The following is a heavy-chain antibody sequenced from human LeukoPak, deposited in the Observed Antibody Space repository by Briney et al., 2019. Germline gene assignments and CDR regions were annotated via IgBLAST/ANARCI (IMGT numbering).Heavy chain of an antibody. CDR2: INPSGGST. CDR3: ARVSDRLYYYDSSGGLDY. J-gene: IGHJ4*02. V-gene: IGHV1-46*01. D-gene: IGHD3-22*01. CDR1: GYTFTSYY. Sequence: ASVKVSCKASGYTFTSYYMHWVRQAPGQGLEWMGIINPSGGSTSYAQKFQGRATMTRDTSTSTVYMELSSLRSEDTAVYYCARVSDRLYYYDSSGGLDYWGQGTLVTVSS.